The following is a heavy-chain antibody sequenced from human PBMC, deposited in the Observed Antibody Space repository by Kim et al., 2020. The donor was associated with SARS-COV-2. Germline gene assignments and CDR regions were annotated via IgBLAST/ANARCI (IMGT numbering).Heavy chain of an antibody. CDR3: ARAQSTLLYGMDV. J-gene: IGHJ6*02. D-gene: IGHD2-2*01. CDR1: GYTFTSYY. V-gene: IGHV1-46*01. CDR2: INPSGGST. Sequence: ASVKVSCKASGYTFTSYYMHWVRQAPGQGLEWMGIINPSGGSTGYAQKFQGRVTMTRDTSTSTVYMELSSLRSDDTAVYYCARAQSTLLYGMDVWGQGTTVTVSS.